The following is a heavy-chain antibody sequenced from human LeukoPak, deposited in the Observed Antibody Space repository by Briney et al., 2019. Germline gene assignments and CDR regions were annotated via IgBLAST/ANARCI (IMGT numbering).Heavy chain of an antibody. V-gene: IGHV4-39*01. Sequence: SETLSLTCTVSGGSISSSSYYWGWIRQPPGKGLEWIGSIYYSGSTYYNPSLKSRVTISVDTSKNQFSLKLSSVTAADTAVYYCARALQGIVVVPAAAFDYWGQGTLVTVSS. J-gene: IGHJ4*02. D-gene: IGHD2-2*01. CDR1: GGSISSSSYY. CDR3: ARALQGIVVVPAAAFDY. CDR2: IYYSGST.